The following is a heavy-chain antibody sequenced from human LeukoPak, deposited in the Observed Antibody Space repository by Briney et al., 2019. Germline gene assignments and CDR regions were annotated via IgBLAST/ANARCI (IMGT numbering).Heavy chain of an antibody. V-gene: IGHV4-4*02. CDR1: GGSIITTNW. Sequence: SETLSLTCAVSGGSIITTNWWSWVRQPPGKGLEWIGEVHLNGATNYNPSLESRVSMSIDKSKNQLSLKLSSVTAADTATYYCTRESGAFSPFGFWGQGTLVTVSS. D-gene: IGHD1-26*01. J-gene: IGHJ4*02. CDR2: VHLNGAT. CDR3: TRESGAFSPFGF.